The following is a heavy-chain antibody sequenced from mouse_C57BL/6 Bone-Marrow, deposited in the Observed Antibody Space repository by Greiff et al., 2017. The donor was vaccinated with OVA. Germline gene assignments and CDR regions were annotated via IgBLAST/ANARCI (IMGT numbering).Heavy chain of an antibody. J-gene: IGHJ4*01. CDR3: ARRSTWIRRRGYAMDY. CDR2: INPSDSYT. V-gene: IGHV1-50*01. CDR1: GYTFTSYW. Sequence: QVQLQQSGAELVKPGASVKLSCKASGYTFTSYWMQWVKQRPGQGLEWIGEINPSDSYTNYNQKFKGKATLTVDTSSSTAYMQLSSLTSEDSAVYYCARRSTWIRRRGYAMDYWGRGTSVTVSS. D-gene: IGHD2-2*01.